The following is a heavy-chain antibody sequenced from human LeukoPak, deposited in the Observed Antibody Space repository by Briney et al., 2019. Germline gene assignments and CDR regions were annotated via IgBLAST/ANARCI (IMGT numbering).Heavy chain of an antibody. V-gene: IGHV3-21*01. CDR1: GFTFSSYS. CDR3: ASSIPGGTTGTTSNP. D-gene: IGHD1-1*01. CDR2: ISSSSSYI. J-gene: IGHJ5*02. Sequence: PGGSLRLSCAASGFTFSSYSMNWVRQAPGKGLEWVSSISSSSSYIHYADSVKGRFTISRDNAKNSLYLQMNSLRAEDTAVYYCASSIPGGTTGTTSNPWGQGTLVTVSS.